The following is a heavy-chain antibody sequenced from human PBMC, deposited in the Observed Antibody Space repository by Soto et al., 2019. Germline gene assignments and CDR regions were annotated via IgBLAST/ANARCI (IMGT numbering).Heavy chain of an antibody. J-gene: IGHJ4*02. CDR1: CGSISSYY. V-gene: IGHV4-59*01. Sequence: SETLSLTCTVSCGSISSYYWSWIRQPPWKGLEWIGYIYYSGSTNYNPSLKSRVTISVDTSKNQFSLKLSSVTAADTAVYYCARSVEDSSVIDYLAQGTLVTVSS. CDR3: ARSVEDSSVIDY. CDR2: IYYSGST. D-gene: IGHD6-13*01.